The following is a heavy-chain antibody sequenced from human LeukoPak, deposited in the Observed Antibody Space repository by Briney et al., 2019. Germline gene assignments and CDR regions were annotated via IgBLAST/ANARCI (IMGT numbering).Heavy chain of an antibody. CDR3: AKGAYFSGSYGFAFDY. V-gene: IGHV3-23*01. CDR2: ISGGGGST. Sequence: GGSLRLSCAASGLTFSSYPMTWVRQAPGKGLEWVSAISGGGGSTHYADSVKGRFTISRDNSKNPLYLQMNSLRAEDTAVYFCAKGAYFSGSYGFAFDYWGQGTLVTVSS. D-gene: IGHD3-10*01. J-gene: IGHJ4*02. CDR1: GLTFSSYP.